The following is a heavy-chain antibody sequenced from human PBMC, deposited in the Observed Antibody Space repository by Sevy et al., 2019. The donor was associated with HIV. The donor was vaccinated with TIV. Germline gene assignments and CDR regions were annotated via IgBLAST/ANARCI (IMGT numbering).Heavy chain of an antibody. CDR1: GFTFSSYA. D-gene: IGHD6-6*01. J-gene: IGHJ4*02. V-gene: IGHV3-23*01. CDR2: ISGSGGRT. Sequence: GGSLRLSCAASGFTFSSYAMSWVRQAPGKGLEWVSAISGSGGRTYYADSVKGRFTISRDNSKITLYLQMNSLRADDTAVYYCAKDLQIAARPPRWGQGTLVTVSS. CDR3: AKDLQIAARPPR.